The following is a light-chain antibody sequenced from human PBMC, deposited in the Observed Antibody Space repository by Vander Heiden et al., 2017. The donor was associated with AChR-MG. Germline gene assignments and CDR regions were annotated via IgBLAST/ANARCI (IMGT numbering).Light chain of an antibody. CDR2: WAS. V-gene: IGKV4-1*01. CDR3: QQYYSTPHT. J-gene: IGKJ2*01. Sequence: DIVMTQPPVSLAVSLGERATINCKSSQTGLHSSNNKNYLTWYQQKPGQPPKLLIYWASTRESGVPDRFSGSGSGTDFTLTINSLQAEDVAVYYCQQYYSTPHTFGQGTKLEI. CDR1: QTGLHSSNNKNY.